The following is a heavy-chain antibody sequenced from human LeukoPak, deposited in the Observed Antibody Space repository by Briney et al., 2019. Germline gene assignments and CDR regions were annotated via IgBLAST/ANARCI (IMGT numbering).Heavy chain of an antibody. CDR2: INTNTGNP. J-gene: IGHJ4*02. CDR3: ARGETITPLWFGELSARIDY. CDR1: GYTFTSYA. V-gene: IGHV7-4-1*02. D-gene: IGHD3-10*01. Sequence: ASVKVSCKASGYTFTSYAMHWVRQAPGQGLEWMGWINTNTGNPTYAQGFTGRFVFSLDTSVSTAYLQISSLKAEDTAVYYCARGETITPLWFGELSARIDYWGQGTLVTVSS.